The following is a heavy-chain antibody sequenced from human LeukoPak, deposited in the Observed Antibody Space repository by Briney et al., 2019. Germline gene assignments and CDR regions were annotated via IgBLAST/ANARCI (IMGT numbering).Heavy chain of an antibody. J-gene: IGHJ4*02. V-gene: IGHV4-39*01. CDR1: GGSISNTAYY. CDR3: ARLPLLPYSSGYYDY. CDR2: IHYNVAT. Sequence: SETLTLTCTVSGGSISNTAYYWGWIRQSPGKGLEWIAIIHYNVATSYNPSLRSRVLISADTSKNQFSLTLNSVAAADTAVYYCARLPLLPYSSGYYDYWGQGTLVTVSS. D-gene: IGHD6-19*01.